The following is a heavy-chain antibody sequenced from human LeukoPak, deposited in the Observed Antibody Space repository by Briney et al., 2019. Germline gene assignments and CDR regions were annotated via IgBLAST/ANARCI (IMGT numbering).Heavy chain of an antibody. J-gene: IGHJ6*03. V-gene: IGHV3-21*01. CDR2: ISSSGSYI. CDR3: AKDNQAGAAAGTSYYYYYYMDV. Sequence: GGSLGLSCAASRFTFSSYSMNWVRQAPGKGLEWVSSISSSGSYIYYADSVKGRFTISRDNSKNTLYLQMNSLRAEDTAVYYCAKDNQAGAAAGTSYYYYYYMDVWGKGTTVTISS. CDR1: RFTFSSYS. D-gene: IGHD6-13*01.